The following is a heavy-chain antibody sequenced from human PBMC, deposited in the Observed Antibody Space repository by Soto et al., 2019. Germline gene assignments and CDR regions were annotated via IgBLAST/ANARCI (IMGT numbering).Heavy chain of an antibody. V-gene: IGHV3-73*02. CDR2: IRSKGNIHAT. Sequence: EVQLVESGGGLVQPGGSLKLSCTDSGFRVTDSAMDWVRQAAGKGLEWVGRIRSKGNIHATTYGESVKGRFSISRDESQNMVYLQMNSLKIEDTAVNYCARHQAYVYGSNSLDDWGQGTLVTVSS. D-gene: IGHD3-10*01. J-gene: IGHJ4*02. CDR3: ARHQAYVYGSNSLDD. CDR1: GFRVTDSA.